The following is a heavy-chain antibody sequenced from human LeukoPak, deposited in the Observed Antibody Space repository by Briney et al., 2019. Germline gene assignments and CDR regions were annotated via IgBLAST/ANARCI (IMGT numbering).Heavy chain of an antibody. D-gene: IGHD2-2*01. CDR1: GFTFSDYY. CDR2: ISSSGSTI. V-gene: IGHV3-11*01. CDR3: ARAHCSSTSCYLVGGDGAFDI. J-gene: IGHJ3*02. Sequence: GGSLRLSCAASGFTFSDYYMSWIRQAPGKGLEWVSYISSSGSTIYYADSVKGRFTISRDNAKNSLYLQMNSLRAEDTAVYYCARAHCSSTSCYLVGGDGAFDIWGQGTMVTVSS.